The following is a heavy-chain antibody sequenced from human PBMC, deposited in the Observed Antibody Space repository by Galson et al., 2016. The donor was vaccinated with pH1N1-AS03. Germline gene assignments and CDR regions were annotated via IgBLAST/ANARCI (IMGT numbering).Heavy chain of an antibody. CDR1: GGSIRRSIYC. Sequence: ETLSLTCSVSGGSIRRSIYCWGWIRQPPGKGLEWIGSMYSSGSPYYNPSLKSPLSMSIDTSKTQFSLRLRSVTAADTAVYVCARHGEYFYDSSGPPGPEYWGQGILVTVTS. CDR3: ARHGEYFYDSSGPPGPEY. J-gene: IGHJ4*02. V-gene: IGHV4-39*01. CDR2: MYSSGSP. D-gene: IGHD3-22*01.